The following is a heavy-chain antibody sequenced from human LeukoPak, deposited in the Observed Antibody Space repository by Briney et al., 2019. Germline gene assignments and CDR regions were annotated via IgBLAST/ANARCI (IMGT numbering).Heavy chain of an antibody. Sequence: LETLSLTCSVSGGSITFYYWNWIRKPAGKGLEWIGRIHTSGTTNYNPSLKSRVTMSIDTSQKKFSLNLTSVTAADTAVYYCASSSWKKTFDYWGQGALVTVSS. CDR2: IHTSGTT. CDR3: ASSSWKKTFDY. CDR1: GGSITFYY. D-gene: IGHD1-1*01. V-gene: IGHV4-4*07. J-gene: IGHJ4*02.